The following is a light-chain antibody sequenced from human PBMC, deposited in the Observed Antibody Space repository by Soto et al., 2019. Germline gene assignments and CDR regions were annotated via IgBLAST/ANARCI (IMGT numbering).Light chain of an antibody. CDR3: QFYDRGPGGFLA. V-gene: IGLV1-40*01. Sequence: QSVLTQPHSVSGAPGQRVTITCTGSSSNIGAGYDVHWYQQLPGTAPKLLIYGNSNRPTGVPDRFSGSKSGTSASLAITGRQAEDEGDYCWQFYDRGPGGFLAFGGGTQLTVL. J-gene: IGLJ2*01. CDR1: SSNIGAGYD. CDR2: GNS.